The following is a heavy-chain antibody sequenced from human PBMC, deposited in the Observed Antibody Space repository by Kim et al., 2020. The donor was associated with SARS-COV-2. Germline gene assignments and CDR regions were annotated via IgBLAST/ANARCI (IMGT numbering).Heavy chain of an antibody. CDR3: ARQGYWSGLDY. Sequence: GGSLRLSCAASGFTVSNNYLTWVRQAPGRGLEWVSSIYKNGTTYYSDSVMGRLSIFRDNYKNTVFLQMNSLRADDTAVYYCARQGYWSGLDYWGQGALV. CDR2: IYKNGTT. J-gene: IGHJ4*02. CDR1: GFTVSNNY. D-gene: IGHD3-10*01. V-gene: IGHV3-53*01.